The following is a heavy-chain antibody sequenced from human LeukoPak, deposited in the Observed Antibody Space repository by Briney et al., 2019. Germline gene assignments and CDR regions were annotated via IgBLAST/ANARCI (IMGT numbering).Heavy chain of an antibody. Sequence: PGGTLRLSCAASGFTFSSYGIHWVRQAPGKGLEWVSGISWNSGSIGYADSVKGRFTISRDNAKNSLYLQMNSLRAEDMALYYCAKADGIWAAFDIWGQGTMVTVSS. J-gene: IGHJ3*02. D-gene: IGHD2-15*01. CDR1: GFTFSSYG. CDR3: AKADGIWAAFDI. CDR2: ISWNSGSI. V-gene: IGHV3-9*03.